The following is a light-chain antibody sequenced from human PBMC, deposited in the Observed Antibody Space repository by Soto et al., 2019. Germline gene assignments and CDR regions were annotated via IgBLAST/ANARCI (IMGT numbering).Light chain of an antibody. CDR2: LGS. CDR3: QQSYSIPHT. Sequence: DMVMTQSPLSLPVTPGEPASISCRSSQSLLHSSGYNYLDWYLQKPGQSPQLLIYLGSNRASGVPDRFSGSGSGTDFTLPVSSLQPEDFATYYCQQSYSIPHTFGQGTKVDI. CDR1: QSLLHSSGYNY. J-gene: IGKJ1*01. V-gene: IGKV2-28*01.